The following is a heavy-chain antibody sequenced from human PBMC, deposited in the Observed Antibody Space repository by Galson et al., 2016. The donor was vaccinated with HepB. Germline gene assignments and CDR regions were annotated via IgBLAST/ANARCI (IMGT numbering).Heavy chain of an antibody. D-gene: IGHD6-19*01. J-gene: IGHJ3*02. CDR2: ISSGSAYR. Sequence: SLRLSCAASGFIFSTYSMNWVRQAPGKGLEWVSSISSGSAYRYYADSVKGRFTISRDNAKKSLYLQMNSLRAKDTAVSYCARMRYSSGWLDGFDIWGQGTMVTVSS. CDR3: ARMRYSSGWLDGFDI. V-gene: IGHV3-21*01. CDR1: GFIFSTYS.